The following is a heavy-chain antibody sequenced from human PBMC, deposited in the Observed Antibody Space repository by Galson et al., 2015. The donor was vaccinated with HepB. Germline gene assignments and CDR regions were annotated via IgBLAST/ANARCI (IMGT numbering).Heavy chain of an antibody. CDR1: GGTFSSYA. D-gene: IGHD6-6*01. Sequence: SVKVSCKASGGTFSSYAISWVRQAPGQGLEWMGGIIPIFGTANYAQKFQGRVTITADESTSTAYMELSSLRSEDTAVYYCARPIAARPYYYYGMDVWGQGTTVTVSS. V-gene: IGHV1-69*13. CDR2: IIPIFGTA. CDR3: ARPIAARPYYYYGMDV. J-gene: IGHJ6*02.